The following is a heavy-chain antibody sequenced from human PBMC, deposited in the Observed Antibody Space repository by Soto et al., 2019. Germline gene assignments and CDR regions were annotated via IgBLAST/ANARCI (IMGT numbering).Heavy chain of an antibody. CDR3: ARGLGYYYDSSGLGP. V-gene: IGHV4-30-4*01. D-gene: IGHD3-22*01. CDR2: IYYSGSI. CDR1: GGSISSGDYY. Sequence: SETLSLTCTVSGGSISSGDYYWSWIRQPPGKGLEWIGYIYYSGSIYYNPSLKSRVTISVDTSKNQFSLKLSSVTAADTAVYYCARGLGYYYDSSGLGPWGQGTLVTVSS. J-gene: IGHJ5*02.